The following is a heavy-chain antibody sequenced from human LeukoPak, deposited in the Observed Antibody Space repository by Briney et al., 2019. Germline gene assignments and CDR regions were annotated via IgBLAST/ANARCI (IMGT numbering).Heavy chain of an antibody. D-gene: IGHD1-26*01. CDR3: ARADEASYHNFDY. J-gene: IGHJ4*02. V-gene: IGHV3-30*04. Sequence: GGSLRLSCAASGFTFSSYAMHWVRQAPGKGLEWVAVISYHGKNKNYADSVKGRFTISRDNSKNTLYLQMNSLRAEDTAVYYCARADEASYHNFDYWGQGTLVTVSS. CDR1: GFTFSSYA. CDR2: ISYHGKNK.